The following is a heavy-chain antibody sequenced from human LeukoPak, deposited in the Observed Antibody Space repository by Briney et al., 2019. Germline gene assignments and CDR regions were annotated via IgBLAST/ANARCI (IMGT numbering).Heavy chain of an antibody. D-gene: IGHD2-2*01. J-gene: IGHJ4*02. Sequence: SVKVSCKASGGTFSSYAISWVRQAPGQGLEWMGGIIPIFGTANYAQKFQGRVTMTGDTSTSTVYMELSSLRFEDTAVYYCARGSTYCSSISCPMINCDYWGRGTLVTVSS. V-gene: IGHV1-69*06. CDR2: IIPIFGTA. CDR1: GGTFSSYA. CDR3: ARGSTYCSSISCPMINCDY.